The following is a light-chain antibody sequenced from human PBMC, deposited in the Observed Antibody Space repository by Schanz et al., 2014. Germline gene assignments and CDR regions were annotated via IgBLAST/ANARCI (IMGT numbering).Light chain of an antibody. J-gene: IGLJ2*01. CDR1: SSDVGGYNY. CDR2: DVS. CDR3: SSYRSSNTVV. Sequence: QSVLTQPPSASGSPGQSVTISCTGTSSDVGGYNYVSWYQQYPGKAPKLMIYDVSNRPSGVSNRFSGSKSGNTASLTISGLLAEDEADYYCSSYRSSNTVVFGGGTKVTVL. V-gene: IGLV2-14*01.